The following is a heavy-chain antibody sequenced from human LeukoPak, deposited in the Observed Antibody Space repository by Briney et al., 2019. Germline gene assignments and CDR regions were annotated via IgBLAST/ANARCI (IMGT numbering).Heavy chain of an antibody. J-gene: IGHJ4*02. V-gene: IGHV1-69*04. Sequence: SVKVSCKASGGTFSSYAISWVRQAPGQGLEWMGRIIPILGMANYAQKFQGRVTITADKSTSTAYMELSSLRSEDTAVYYCARGNIAAAGTRRGSYWGQGTLVTVSS. CDR2: IIPILGMA. D-gene: IGHD6-13*01. CDR3: ARGNIAAAGTRRGSY. CDR1: GGTFSSYA.